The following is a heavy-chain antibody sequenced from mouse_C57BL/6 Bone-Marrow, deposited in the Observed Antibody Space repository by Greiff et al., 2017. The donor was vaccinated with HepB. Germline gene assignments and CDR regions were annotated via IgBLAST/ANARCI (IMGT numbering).Heavy chain of an antibody. Sequence: DVMLVESGGGLVQPGGSLKLSCAASGFTFSDYYMYWVRQTPEKRLEWVAYISNGGGSTYYPDTVKGRFTISRDNAKNTLYLQMSRLKSEDTAMYYCARHGRSFDYWGQGTTLTVSS. CDR2: ISNGGGST. J-gene: IGHJ2*01. CDR3: ARHGRSFDY. CDR1: GFTFSDYY. V-gene: IGHV5-12*01. D-gene: IGHD4-1*01.